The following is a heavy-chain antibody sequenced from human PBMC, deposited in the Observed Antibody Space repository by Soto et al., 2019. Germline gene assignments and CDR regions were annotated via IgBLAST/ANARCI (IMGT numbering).Heavy chain of an antibody. CDR3: ARKGELKESDY. V-gene: IGHV4-39*01. Sequence: SETLSLTCTVSGGSISSSSYYWGWIRQPPGKGLEWIGSIYYSGSTYYNPSLKSRVTISVDTSKNQFSLKLSSVTAADTAVYYCARKGELKESDYWGQGTLVTVSS. CDR2: IYYSGST. D-gene: IGHD1-26*01. CDR1: GGSISSSSYY. J-gene: IGHJ4*02.